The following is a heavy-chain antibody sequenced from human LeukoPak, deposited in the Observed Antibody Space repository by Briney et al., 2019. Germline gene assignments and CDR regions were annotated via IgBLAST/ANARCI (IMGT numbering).Heavy chain of an antibody. CDR3: ARAGPRIAARPRYFDL. Sequence: SETLSLTCTVSGGSISSYYWSWIRQPAGKGLEWIGRIYTSGSTKYNPSLKSRVTISVDTSKNQFSLKLSSVTAADTAVYYCARAGPRIAARPRYFDLWGRGTLVTVSS. CDR2: IYTSGST. J-gene: IGHJ2*01. D-gene: IGHD6-6*01. V-gene: IGHV4-4*07. CDR1: GGSISSYY.